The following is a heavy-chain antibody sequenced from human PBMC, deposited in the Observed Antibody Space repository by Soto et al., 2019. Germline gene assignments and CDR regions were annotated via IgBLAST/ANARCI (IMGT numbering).Heavy chain of an antibody. CDR2: IIPIFGTA. CDR1: GGTFSSYT. Sequence: QVPLVQSGAEVKKPGSSVKVSCKASGGTFSSYTIIWVRQAPGQGLEWMGGIIPIFGTANYAQKFQGRVTITADKSTSTAYMALSSLRCEDTAVYYCARVRPGGCYSWYYYYYGMGVWGQGTTVTVCS. J-gene: IGHJ6*02. D-gene: IGHD1-26*01. V-gene: IGHV1-69*06. CDR3: ARVRPGGCYSWYYYYYGMGV.